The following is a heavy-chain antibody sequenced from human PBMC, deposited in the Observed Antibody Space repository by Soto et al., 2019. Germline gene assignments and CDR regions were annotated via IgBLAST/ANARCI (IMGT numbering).Heavy chain of an antibody. D-gene: IGHD2-21*02. J-gene: IGHJ3*02. Sequence: ASVKVSCKVSGYTLTELSMHWVRQAPGKGLEWMGGFDPEDGETIYAQKFQGRVTMTEDTSTDTAYMELSSLRSEDTAVYYCATDTYCGGDCYSVDAFDIWGQGTMVTVSS. CDR1: GYTLTELS. CDR3: ATDTYCGGDCYSVDAFDI. V-gene: IGHV1-24*01. CDR2: FDPEDGET.